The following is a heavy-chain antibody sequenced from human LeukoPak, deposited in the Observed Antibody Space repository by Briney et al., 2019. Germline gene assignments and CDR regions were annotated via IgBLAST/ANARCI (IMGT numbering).Heavy chain of an antibody. CDR1: GGSISSYY. J-gene: IGHJ4*02. CDR2: IYTSGST. D-gene: IGHD3-22*01. V-gene: IGHV4-4*07. CDR3: ARATHYYESSGYDY. Sequence: PSETLSLTCTVSGGSISSYYWSWIRQPAGKGLEWIGRIYTSGSTNYNPSLKSRVTISVDTSKNQFSLKLTSVTAADTALYYCARATHYYESSGYDYWGQGTLVTVSS.